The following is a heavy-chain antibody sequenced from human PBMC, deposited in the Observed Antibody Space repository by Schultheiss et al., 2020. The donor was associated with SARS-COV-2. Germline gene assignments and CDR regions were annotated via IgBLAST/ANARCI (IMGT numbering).Heavy chain of an antibody. CDR1: GGSISSGGYY. CDR2: IYYSGST. V-gene: IGHV4-31*03. D-gene: IGHD4-11*01. J-gene: IGHJ6*03. Sequence: SETLSLTCTVSGGSISSGGYYWSWIRQHPGKGLEWIGYIYYSGSTYYNPSLKSRVTISVDTSKNQFSLKLSSVTAADTAVYYCASEYSNPYYYYYYMDVWGKGTTVTVSS. CDR3: ASEYSNPYYYYYYMDV.